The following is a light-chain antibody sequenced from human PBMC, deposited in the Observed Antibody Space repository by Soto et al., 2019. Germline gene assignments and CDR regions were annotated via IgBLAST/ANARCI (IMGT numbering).Light chain of an antibody. CDR1: NSNIRSNY. J-gene: IGLJ2*01. CDR3: AISDDSLSPHVI. CDR2: RNN. V-gene: IGLV1-47*01. Sequence: QSVLTQPPSASGTPGQRVTISCSGRNSNIRSNYVYWYQQLPGAAPKLLICRNNQRPSGVPDRFSASESATSASLAIIGLRADDEADYYCAISDDSLSPHVIFGGGTKLTGL.